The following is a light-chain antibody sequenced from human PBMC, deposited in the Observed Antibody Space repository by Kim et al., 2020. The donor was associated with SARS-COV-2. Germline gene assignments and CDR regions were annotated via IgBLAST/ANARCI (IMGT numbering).Light chain of an antibody. CDR1: STDFTTYNY. J-gene: IGLJ1*01. V-gene: IGLV2-8*01. CDR3: TSHANDNYV. Sequence: PGQSVTISCSGTSTDFTTYNYVSWYQQHPGKAPKLIIYEITTRPSGVPARFSGSKSGDTASLTVSGLQAEDEADYYCTSHANDNYVFGTGTRVTVL. CDR2: EIT.